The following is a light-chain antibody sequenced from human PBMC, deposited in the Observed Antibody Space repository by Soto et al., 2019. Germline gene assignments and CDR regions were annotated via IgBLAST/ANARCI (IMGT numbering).Light chain of an antibody. CDR2: AAS. CDR3: QQSYSTPIT. Sequence: DIPMTQSPSTLPASVGDRATITCRASQSISSWLAWYQQTPGKAPKLLIYAASSLQSGVPSRFSGSGSGTDFTLTISSLQPEDFATYYCQQSYSTPITFGQGTRLEIK. V-gene: IGKV1-39*01. CDR1: QSISSW. J-gene: IGKJ5*01.